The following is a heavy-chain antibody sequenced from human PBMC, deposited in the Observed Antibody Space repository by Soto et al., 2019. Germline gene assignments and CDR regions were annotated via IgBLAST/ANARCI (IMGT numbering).Heavy chain of an antibody. CDR2: IYYSGSA. Sequence: SETLSLTCTVSGDSINSGSYYWNWIRQHPGKGLEWIGYIYYSGSAYYNPSLRSRVTISIDTSKNHFSLELSSATAADTAVYYWARVRGYSYDPLDSGGQGTLVPVSS. D-gene: IGHD5-18*01. J-gene: IGHJ4*02. CDR1: GDSINSGSYY. CDR3: ARVRGYSYDPLDS. V-gene: IGHV4-31*03.